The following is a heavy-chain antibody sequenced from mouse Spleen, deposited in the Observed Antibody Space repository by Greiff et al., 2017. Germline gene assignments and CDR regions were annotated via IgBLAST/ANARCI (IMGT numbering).Heavy chain of an antibody. CDR2: IYPGDGDT. CDR1: GYAFSSSW. Sequence: QVQLKESGPELVKPGASVKISCKASGYAFSSSWMNWVKQRPGKGLEWIGRIYPGDGDTNYNGKFKGKATLTADKSSSTAYMQLSSLTSEDSAVYFCAREGGGYYGENYFDYWGQGTTLTVSS. CDR3: AREGGGYYGENYFDY. V-gene: IGHV1-82*01. J-gene: IGHJ2*01. D-gene: IGHD2-3*01.